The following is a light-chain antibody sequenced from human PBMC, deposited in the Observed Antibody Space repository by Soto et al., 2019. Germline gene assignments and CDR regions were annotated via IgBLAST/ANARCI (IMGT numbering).Light chain of an antibody. CDR2: DAF. V-gene: IGKV3-11*01. CDR1: QSIGNS. CDR3: RQRYNCPLT. Sequence: TVLTQSPSTLSLSPGARATLSCKASQSIGNSLGWFQKKPGTAPRLLIDDAFNMATGIPARFTGSGSGSDFTLTISSLEPEAVGVDYCRQRYNCPLTVGGGTKVEIK. J-gene: IGKJ4*01.